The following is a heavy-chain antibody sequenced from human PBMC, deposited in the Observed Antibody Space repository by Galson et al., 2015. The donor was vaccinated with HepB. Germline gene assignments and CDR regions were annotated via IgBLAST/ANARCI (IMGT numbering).Heavy chain of an antibody. V-gene: IGHV3-23*01. Sequence: SLRLSCAASGFTFSSYAMSWVRQAPGKGLEWVSAISGSGGSTYYADSVKGRFTISRDNSKNTLYLQMNSLRAEDTAVYYCAKDPEFGELPGPYWGQGTLVTVSS. CDR2: ISGSGGST. CDR1: GFTFSSYA. D-gene: IGHD3-10*01. CDR3: AKDPEFGELPGPY. J-gene: IGHJ4*02.